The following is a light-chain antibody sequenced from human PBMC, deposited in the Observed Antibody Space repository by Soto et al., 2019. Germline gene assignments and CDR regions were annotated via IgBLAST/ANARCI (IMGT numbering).Light chain of an antibody. J-gene: IGKJ3*01. CDR2: AAS. CDR1: QGISSY. V-gene: IGKV1-39*01. CDR3: QQTYTMPFT. Sequence: TQSPFSLAASVGNSSNLTWLASQGISSYLAWYQQKPGKAPKLLIYAASNLQSGVPSTFSGSQSGTDFTLTINSLQPEDFATYYCQQTYTMPFTFGPGTKVDIK.